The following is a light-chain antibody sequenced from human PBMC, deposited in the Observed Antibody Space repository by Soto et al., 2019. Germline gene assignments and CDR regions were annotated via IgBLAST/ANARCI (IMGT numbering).Light chain of an antibody. V-gene: IGKV1-27*01. CDR3: QQSYSTPRT. CDR1: RGIGNA. Sequence: DIQMTQSPSSLSASLGDRVTITCRPSRGIGNALAWYQQKPGTVPKLLIHSASTLQSGVPSRFSGSGSGTDLTLTISSLQPEDFATYYCQQSYSTPRTFGQGTKVDIK. J-gene: IGKJ1*01. CDR2: SAS.